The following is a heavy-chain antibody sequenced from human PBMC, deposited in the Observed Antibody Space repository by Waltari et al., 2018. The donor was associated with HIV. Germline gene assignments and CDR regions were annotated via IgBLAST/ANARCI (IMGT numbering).Heavy chain of an antibody. CDR2: ISYYGNNK. Sequence: QVQLVESGGGVVQPGRSLRLSCAASGFPFSNSGMHWVRQAPGKGLEWVAVISYYGNNKNYADSVKGRFTISRDNSKNTLYLQMNSLRADDTALYYCVKDRGTFTMINEYWGQGTLVTVSS. V-gene: IGHV3-30*18. D-gene: IGHD3-22*01. J-gene: IGHJ4*02. CDR3: VKDRGTFTMINEY. CDR1: GFPFSNSG.